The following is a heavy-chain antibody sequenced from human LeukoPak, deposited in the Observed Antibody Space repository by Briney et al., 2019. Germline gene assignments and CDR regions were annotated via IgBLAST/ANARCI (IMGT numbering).Heavy chain of an antibody. J-gene: IGHJ4*02. D-gene: IGHD2-15*01. CDR2: INPSGGST. Sequence: ASVKVSCKASGYTITNNYMHWVRRAPGQGLEWMGIINPSGGSTSYAQKFQGRVTMTRDMSTSTVYMELSSLRSEDTAVYYCARDSAGSGYFDYWGQGTLVTVSS. V-gene: IGHV1-46*01. CDR1: GYTITNNY. CDR3: ARDSAGSGYFDY.